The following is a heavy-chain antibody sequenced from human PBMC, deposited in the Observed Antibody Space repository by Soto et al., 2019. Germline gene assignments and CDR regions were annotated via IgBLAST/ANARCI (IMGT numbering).Heavy chain of an antibody. Sequence: SVKVSCKASGGTFSSYAISWVRQAPGQGLEWMGGIIPIFGTANYAQKLQGRVTITADESTGTAYMEMSSLRSEDTAVYYCARGSAGTTYYYYYYGMDVWGQGTTVTVSS. V-gene: IGHV1-69*13. CDR2: IIPIFGTA. D-gene: IGHD1-7*01. CDR3: ARGSAGTTYYYYYYGMDV. CDR1: GGTFSSYA. J-gene: IGHJ6*02.